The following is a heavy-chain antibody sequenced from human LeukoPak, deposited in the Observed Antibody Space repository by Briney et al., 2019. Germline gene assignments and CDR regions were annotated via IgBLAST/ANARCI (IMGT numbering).Heavy chain of an antibody. D-gene: IGHD3-16*02. CDR2: IYYSGST. CDR3: ARHRGGSYRYRHFDY. Sequence: PSETLSLTCTVSGGSISSYYWSWIRQPPGKGLEWIGYIYYSGSTNYNPSLKSRVTISVDTSKNQFSLKLSSVTAADTAVYYCARHRGGSYRYRHFDYWGQGTLVTVSS. V-gene: IGHV4-59*08. J-gene: IGHJ4*02. CDR1: GGSISSYY.